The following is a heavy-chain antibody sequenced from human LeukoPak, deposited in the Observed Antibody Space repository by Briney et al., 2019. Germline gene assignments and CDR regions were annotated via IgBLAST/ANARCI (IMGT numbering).Heavy chain of an antibody. V-gene: IGHV3-9*01. CDR3: AKDMAVGISPCVNPIDV. CDR1: GFTFIDYA. J-gene: IGHJ3*01. CDR2: SSWNSGTI. D-gene: IGHD1-26*01. Sequence: GGSLRLSCAASGFTFIDYALHWVRQVPGRGLEWVGGSSWNSGTIAYGDSVKGRATISRDNARNSLYLEVNSLRVEDTALYYCAKDMAVGISPCVNPIDVCGQGSLVTVSS.